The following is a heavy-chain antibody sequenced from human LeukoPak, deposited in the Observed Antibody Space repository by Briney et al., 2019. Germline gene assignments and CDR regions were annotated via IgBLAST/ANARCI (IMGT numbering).Heavy chain of an antibody. J-gene: IGHJ4*02. Sequence: PGGSLRLSCAASGFTFSSYAMHWVRQAPGKGLEYVSAISSNGGSTYYANSVKGRLTISRDNSKNTLYLQMGSLRAEDMAVYYCARGGWGCSGGSCYYRYFDYWGQGTLVTVSS. CDR2: ISSNGGST. D-gene: IGHD2-15*01. V-gene: IGHV3-64*01. CDR1: GFTFSSYA. CDR3: ARGGWGCSGGSCYYRYFDY.